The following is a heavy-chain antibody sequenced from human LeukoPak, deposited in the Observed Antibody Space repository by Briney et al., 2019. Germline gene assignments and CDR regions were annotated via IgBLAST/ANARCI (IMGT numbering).Heavy chain of an antibody. J-gene: IGHJ4*02. V-gene: IGHV1-18*01. CDR1: GYNVFSYG. CDR2: ISAYNGRT. D-gene: IGHD3-9*01. Sequence: ASVKVSCKASGYNVFSYGFSWVRQAPGQGLEWMGWISAYNGRTNYAQNFQGRVTMTTDTSTRTAYMELRSLRSDDTAVYYCARGYVVVPLDFWGQGTLVTVSS. CDR3: ARGYVVVPLDF.